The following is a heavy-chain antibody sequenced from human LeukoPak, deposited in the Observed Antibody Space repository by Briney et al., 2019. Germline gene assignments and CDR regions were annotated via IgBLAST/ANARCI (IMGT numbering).Heavy chain of an antibody. CDR3: ARGIGTSYDSSRDAFDI. CDR2: IYSPGT. D-gene: IGHD3-22*01. Sequence: SQTLSLTCTVSAGSINSGDYYWSWIRQPAGKGLEWIGRIYSPGTNYNYNPSVKSRVTISIDTSKNQFSLKLTSVTAADTAVYYCARGIGTSYDSSRDAFDIWGQGTMVTVSS. J-gene: IGHJ3*02. CDR1: AGSINSGDYY. V-gene: IGHV4-61*02.